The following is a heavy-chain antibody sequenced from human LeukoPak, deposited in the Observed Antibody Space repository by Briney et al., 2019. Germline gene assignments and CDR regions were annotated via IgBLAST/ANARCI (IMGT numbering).Heavy chain of an antibody. V-gene: IGHV4-34*01. Sequence: SETLSLTCAVYGGSFSGYYWSWIRQSPGKGLEWIGEINHSGSTNYNPSLKSRVTISVDTSKNQFSLKLSSVTAADTAVYYCARVTNIVVVPAAILYYYYYMDVWGKGTTVTVSS. CDR3: ARVTNIVVVPAAILYYYYYMDV. CDR2: INHSGST. J-gene: IGHJ6*03. CDR1: GGSFSGYY. D-gene: IGHD2-2*02.